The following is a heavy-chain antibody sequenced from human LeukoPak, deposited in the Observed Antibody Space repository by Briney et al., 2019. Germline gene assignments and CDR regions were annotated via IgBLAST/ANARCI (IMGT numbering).Heavy chain of an antibody. CDR1: GFIFSDYY. J-gene: IGHJ4*02. V-gene: IGHV3-53*01. CDR2: IYGGGDT. CDR3: ARDMYGYNPFDY. D-gene: IGHD5-24*01. Sequence: GGSLRLSCAASGFIFSDYYMSWIRQAPGKGLEWVSVIYGGGDTKYADSVKGRFTISRDNSKNTLYLQMNSLRVEDAAVYYCARDMYGYNPFDYWGQGTLVTVSS.